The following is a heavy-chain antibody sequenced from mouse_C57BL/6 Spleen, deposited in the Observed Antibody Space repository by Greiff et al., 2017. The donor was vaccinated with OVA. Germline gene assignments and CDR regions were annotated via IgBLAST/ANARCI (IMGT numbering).Heavy chain of an antibody. Sequence: EVMLVESGGGLVQPGGSLKLSCAASGFTFSDYGMAWVRQAPRKGPEWVAFISNLAYSIYYADTVTGRFTISRENAKNTLYLEMSSLRSEDTAMYYCASSYDYDGGWFAYWGQGTLVTVSA. CDR1: GFTFSDYG. J-gene: IGHJ3*01. CDR3: ASSYDYDGGWFAY. D-gene: IGHD2-4*01. CDR2: ISNLAYSI. V-gene: IGHV5-15*01.